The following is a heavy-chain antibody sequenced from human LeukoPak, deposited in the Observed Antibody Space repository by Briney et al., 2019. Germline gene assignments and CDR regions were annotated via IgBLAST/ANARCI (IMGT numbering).Heavy chain of an antibody. D-gene: IGHD3-22*01. V-gene: IGHV3-11*01. CDR1: GFTFSDYY. CDR3: ARVDDYDSSGYPLDV. Sequence: GGSLRLSCAASGFTFSDYYMSWIRQAPGKGLEWVSYISSSGSTIYYADSVKGRSTISRDNAKNSLYLQMNSLKAEDTAVYYCARVDDYDSSGYPLDVWGQGTTVTVSS. CDR2: ISSSGSTI. J-gene: IGHJ6*02.